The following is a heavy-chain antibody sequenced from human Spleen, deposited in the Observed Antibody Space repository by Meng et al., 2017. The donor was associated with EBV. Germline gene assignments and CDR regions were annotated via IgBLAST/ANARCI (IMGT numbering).Heavy chain of an antibody. CDR2: TNENGRTT. J-gene: IGHJ4*02. V-gene: IGHV3-74*01. CDR3: SRDLAGSDDD. CDR1: GLSFCRYW. Sequence: VALVGSGGGLVQPGGSLRLSCAASGLSFCRYWMPWVRQAPGKGLVWVSRTNENGRTTDYADAVKGRFTISRDDTKNILYLQMNSLRAEDTAVYFCSRDLAGSDDDWGQGTLVTVSS. D-gene: IGHD6-25*01.